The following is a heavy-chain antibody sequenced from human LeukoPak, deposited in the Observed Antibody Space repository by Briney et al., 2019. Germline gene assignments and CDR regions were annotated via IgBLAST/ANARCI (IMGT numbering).Heavy chain of an antibody. Sequence: SETLSLTCTVSGGSISSYYWSWIRQPPGKGLEWIGYIYYSGSTNYNPSLKSRVTISVDTSKNQFSLKLSSVTAADTAVYYCARAPHNLWSGYGMDVWGQGTTVTVSS. V-gene: IGHV4-59*01. CDR1: GGSISSYY. CDR2: IYYSGST. D-gene: IGHD3-3*01. J-gene: IGHJ6*02. CDR3: ARAPHNLWSGYGMDV.